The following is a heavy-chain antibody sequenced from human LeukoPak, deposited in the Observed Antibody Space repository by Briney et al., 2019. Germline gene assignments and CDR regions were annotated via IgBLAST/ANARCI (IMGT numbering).Heavy chain of an antibody. CDR1: GYTFTGYY. CDR2: INPNSGGT. CDR3: ATQKYSSGWSFDY. V-gene: IGHV1-2*02. D-gene: IGHD6-19*01. J-gene: IGHJ4*02. Sequence: ASVKVSCKASGYTFTGYYMHWVRQAPGQGLEWMGWINPNSGGTNYAQKFQGRVTMTRDTSISTAYMELSRLRSYDTAVYYCATQKYSSGWSFDYWGQGTLVTVSS.